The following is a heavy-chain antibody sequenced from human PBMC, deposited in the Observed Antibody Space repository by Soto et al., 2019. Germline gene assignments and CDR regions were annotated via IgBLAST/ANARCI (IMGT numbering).Heavy chain of an antibody. CDR1: GYTFTGYY. V-gene: IGHV1-2*04. Sequence: QVQLVQSGAEVKKPGASVKVSCKASGYTFTGYYMHWVRQAPGQGLEWMGWINPNSGGTNYAQKFQGWVTMTRDTSISTAYMELSRLRSDDTAVYYCARQLTPTYYYDSSGYFYGTDVWGQGTTVTVSS. J-gene: IGHJ6*02. CDR2: INPNSGGT. CDR3: ARQLTPTYYYDSSGYFYGTDV. D-gene: IGHD3-22*01.